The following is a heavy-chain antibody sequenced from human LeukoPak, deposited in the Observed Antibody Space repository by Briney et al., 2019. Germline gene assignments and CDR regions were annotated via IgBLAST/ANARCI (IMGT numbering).Heavy chain of an antibody. CDR2: ISSEGKTT. V-gene: IGHV3-64D*06. D-gene: IGHD6-13*01. CDR3: AKDRWVDH. Sequence: GGSLRLSCSASGFILSPYAMHWVRQAPGKGLEYVSSISSEGKTTYYADSVKGRFTISRDNSKNTLYLQMSSLRPEDTAVYYCAKDRWVDHWGQGTLVTVSS. J-gene: IGHJ4*02. CDR1: GFILSPYA.